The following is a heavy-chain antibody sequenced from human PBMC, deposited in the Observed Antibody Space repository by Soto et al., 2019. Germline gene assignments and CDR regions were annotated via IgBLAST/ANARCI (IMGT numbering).Heavy chain of an antibody. CDR3: ARGPLQSPDF. CDR2: ISGSSDYI. J-gene: IGHJ4*02. V-gene: IGHV3-21*01. CDR1: GFTFSTYN. Sequence: GGSLRLSCAASGFTFSTYNMNWIRQAPGKGLEWVSSISGSSDYIYYADSVKGRFSISRDNAQNSHYLQMNSLRVEDTALYYCARGPLQSPDFWGQGTLVTVSS. D-gene: IGHD1-1*01.